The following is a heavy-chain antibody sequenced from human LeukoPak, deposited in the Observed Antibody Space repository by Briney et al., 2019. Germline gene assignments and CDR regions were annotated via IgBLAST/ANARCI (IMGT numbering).Heavy chain of an antibody. CDR1: GFTFSSYA. J-gene: IGHJ3*02. CDR2: ITGGGDDT. D-gene: IGHD4-17*01. Sequence: GGSLRLSCAVSGFTFSSYAMNWVRQAPGKGLEWVSAITGGGDDTNHADSVKGRFTISRDNSKNILYLQMNSLRAEDTAVYYCATDYGDFGSGAFDIWGQGTMVTVSS. V-gene: IGHV3-23*01. CDR3: ATDYGDFGSGAFDI.